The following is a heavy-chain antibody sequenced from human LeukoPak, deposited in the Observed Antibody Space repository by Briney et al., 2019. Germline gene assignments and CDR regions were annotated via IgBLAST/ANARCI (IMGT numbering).Heavy chain of an antibody. CDR2: IDPSDSYT. Sequence: KHGESLKISCKGSGYSFTSYWISWVRQMPGKGLEWMGRIDPSDSYTKYSPSFQGHVTISGDESNSTAYLQWSSLKASDTAMYYCARHFLGELPDMDVWGQGTTVTVSS. CDR1: GYSFTSYW. V-gene: IGHV5-10-1*01. D-gene: IGHD1-26*01. J-gene: IGHJ6*02. CDR3: ARHFLGELPDMDV.